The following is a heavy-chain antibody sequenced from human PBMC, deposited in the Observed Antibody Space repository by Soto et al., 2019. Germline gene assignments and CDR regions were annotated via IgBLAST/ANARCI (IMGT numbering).Heavy chain of an antibody. V-gene: IGHV3-21*01. CDR1: GFPFSSYS. Sequence: PGGSLRLSCAASGFPFSSYSMTWVRQRPGKGLEWVSSISGTSEYIYYADSLKGRSTISRDNARNSVYLQIHSLRTDDTAVYYCARSFDSVGDSWGQGTLVTVSS. J-gene: IGHJ4*02. CDR3: ARSFDSVGDS. CDR2: ISGTSEYI. D-gene: IGHD3-9*01.